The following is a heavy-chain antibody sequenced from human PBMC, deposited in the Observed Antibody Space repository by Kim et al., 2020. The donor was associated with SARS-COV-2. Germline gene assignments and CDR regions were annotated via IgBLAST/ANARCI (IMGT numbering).Heavy chain of an antibody. J-gene: IGHJ6*01. CDR2: ISYDGSNK. CDR1: GFTFSSYA. D-gene: IGHD6-13*01. CDR3: ARDIAVAAGHVYYYYGM. Sequence: GGSLRLSCAASGFTFSSYAMHWVRQAPGKGLEWVAVISYDGSNKYYADSVKGRFTISRDNSKKTLYLQMNSLRAEDTAVYYCARDIAVAAGHVYYYYGM. V-gene: IGHV3-30-3*01.